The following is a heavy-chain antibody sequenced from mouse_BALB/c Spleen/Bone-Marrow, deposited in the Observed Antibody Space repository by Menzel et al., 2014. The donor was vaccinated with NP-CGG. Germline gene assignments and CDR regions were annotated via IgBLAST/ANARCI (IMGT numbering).Heavy chain of an antibody. CDR2: IWAGGNT. Sequence: VMLVESGPGLVAPSQSLSITCTVSGFSLTSYGVHWVRQPPGKGLEWLGVIWAGGNTNYNSALMSRLSISKDNSKSQVFLKMNSLQTDDTAMYYCARAGTFDYRGQGTTPTVSS. V-gene: IGHV2-9*02. D-gene: IGHD2-14*01. CDR3: ARAGTFDY. J-gene: IGHJ2*01. CDR1: GFSLTSYG.